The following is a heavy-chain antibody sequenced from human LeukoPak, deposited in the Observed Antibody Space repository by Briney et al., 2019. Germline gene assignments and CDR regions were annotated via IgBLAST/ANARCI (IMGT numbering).Heavy chain of an antibody. CDR2: SAHSGST. J-gene: IGHJ4*02. CDR3: ARYYADINGYYYYYDY. Sequence: SETLSLTCTVSGASISSYYWSWIRQPPGKGLEWIGFSAHSGSTSYNPSLTSRVTISVDRSMNHFSLMLTSVTAADTAVYYCARYYADINGYYYYYDYWGQGTLVTVSS. D-gene: IGHD3-22*01. CDR1: GASISSYY. V-gene: IGHV4-59*01.